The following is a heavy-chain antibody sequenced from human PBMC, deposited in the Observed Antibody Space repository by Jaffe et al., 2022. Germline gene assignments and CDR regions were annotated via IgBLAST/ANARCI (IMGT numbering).Heavy chain of an antibody. Sequence: EVQLVESGGGLVKPGGSLRLSCAASGFTFSNAWMSWVRQAPGKGLEWVGRIKSKTDGGTTDYAAPVKGRFTISRDDSKNTLYLQMNSLKTEDTAVYYCTTKDIVVVVAASSGTAKFYDYWGQGTLVTVSS. CDR3: TTKDIVVVVAASSGTAKFYDY. D-gene: IGHD2-15*01. V-gene: IGHV3-15*01. CDR1: GFTFSNAW. J-gene: IGHJ4*02. CDR2: IKSKTDGGTT.